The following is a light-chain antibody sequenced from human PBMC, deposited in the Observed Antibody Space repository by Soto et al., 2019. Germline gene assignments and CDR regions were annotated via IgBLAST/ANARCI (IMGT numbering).Light chain of an antibody. CDR1: QSVSRY. Sequence: EIELTQSPATLSLSPGERATLSCRASQSVSRYLAWYQQKPGQAPRLLIHGASNRATGIPARFSGSGSGTDFTLTISSLEPEDFAVYYCLQRSSWPRTFGQGTKLEIK. V-gene: IGKV3-11*01. CDR3: LQRSSWPRT. J-gene: IGKJ2*01. CDR2: GAS.